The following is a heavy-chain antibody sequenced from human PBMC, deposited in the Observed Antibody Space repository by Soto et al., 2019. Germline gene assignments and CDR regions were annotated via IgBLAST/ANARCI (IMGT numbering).Heavy chain of an antibody. Sequence: ESGGGVVQPGRSLRLSCAASGFTFSSYAMHWVRQAPGKGLEWVAVISYDGSNKYYADSVKGRFTISRDNSKNTLYLQMNSLRAEDTAVYYCARAFYYDSSYGMDVWGQGTTVTVSS. J-gene: IGHJ6*02. D-gene: IGHD3-22*01. V-gene: IGHV3-30-3*01. CDR3: ARAFYYDSSYGMDV. CDR2: ISYDGSNK. CDR1: GFTFSSYA.